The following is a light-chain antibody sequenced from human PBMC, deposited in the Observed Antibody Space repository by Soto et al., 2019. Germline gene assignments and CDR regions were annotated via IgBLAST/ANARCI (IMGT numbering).Light chain of an antibody. CDR1: SSNIGAGYD. CDR3: QSYDSSLSGSYV. Sequence: QPVLTQPPSVSGAPGQRVTISCTGSSSNIGAGYDVQWYQHLPGTAPKLLIYGNSQRPSGVPDRLSGSKSGTSASLAITGLQAEDEADYYCQSYDSSLSGSYVFGTGTKLTVL. J-gene: IGLJ1*01. V-gene: IGLV1-40*01. CDR2: GNS.